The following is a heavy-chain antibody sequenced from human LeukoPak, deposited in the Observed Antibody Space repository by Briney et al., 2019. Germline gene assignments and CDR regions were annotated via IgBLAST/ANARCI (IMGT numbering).Heavy chain of an antibody. CDR2: ISYDGSNK. CDR1: GFTFSSYA. CDR3: ARDSAYGDYYYGMDV. V-gene: IGHV3-30-3*01. D-gene: IGHD4-17*01. Sequence: PGRSLRLSCAASGFTFSSYAMHWVRQAPGKGLEWVAVISYDGSNKYYADSVKGRFTISRDNSKNTLYLQMNSLRAEDTAVYYCARDSAYGDYYYGMDVWGKGTTVTVSS. J-gene: IGHJ6*04.